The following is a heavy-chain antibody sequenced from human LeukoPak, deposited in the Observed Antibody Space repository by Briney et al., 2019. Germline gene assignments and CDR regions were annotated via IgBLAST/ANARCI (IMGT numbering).Heavy chain of an antibody. J-gene: IGHJ4*02. V-gene: IGHV4-39*01. D-gene: IGHD2-21*01. CDR3: ARRGPSDASTSYFFDY. CDR2: IYYNGSP. CDR1: GDSFRSSPYY. Sequence: SETLSLTCTVSGDSFRSSPYYWVWIRQPPGKGLERIGCIYYNGSPYYNPSLKSRVTMSADTAKNQSSLKLNSVTATDTAVYYCARRGPSDASTSYFFDYWGQGVLVTVSS.